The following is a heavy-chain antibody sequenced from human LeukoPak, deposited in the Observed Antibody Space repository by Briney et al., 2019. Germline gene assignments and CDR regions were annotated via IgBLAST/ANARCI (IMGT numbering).Heavy chain of an antibody. D-gene: IGHD2-15*01. CDR2: IYHSGST. V-gene: IGHV4-30-2*01. CDR3: ARGGDIVVVVAANYAFDI. J-gene: IGHJ3*02. Sequence: PQTLSLTCAASGGSISSGGYSWSWIRQPPGKGLGWIGYIYHSGSTYYNPSLKSRVTISVDRSKNQFSLKLSSVTAADTAVYYCARGGDIVVVVAANYAFDIWGQGTMVTVSS. CDR1: GGSISSGGYS.